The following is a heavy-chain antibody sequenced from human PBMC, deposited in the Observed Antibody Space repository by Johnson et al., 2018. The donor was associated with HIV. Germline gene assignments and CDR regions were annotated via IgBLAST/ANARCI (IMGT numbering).Heavy chain of an antibody. CDR3: ARDPSPSSYRAFDI. Sequence: QVQVVESGGGVVQPGRSLRLSCAASGFTFSNYAMHWVRQAPGKGLEWVAVISYDGSNKYYADSVKGRFTISRDNSKNTLYLHMNSLRAEDTAVYYCARDPSPSSYRAFDIWGQGTMVTVSS. CDR2: ISYDGSNK. CDR1: GFTFSNYA. D-gene: IGHD2-2*01. J-gene: IGHJ3*02. V-gene: IGHV3-30-3*01.